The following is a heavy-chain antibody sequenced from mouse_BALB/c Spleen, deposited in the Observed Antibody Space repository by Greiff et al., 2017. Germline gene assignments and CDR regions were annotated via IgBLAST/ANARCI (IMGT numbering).Heavy chain of an antibody. CDR2: IYPGNSDT. V-gene: IGHV1-5*01. J-gene: IGHJ3*01. CDR3: TTAYGSSYAWFAY. D-gene: IGHD1-1*01. Sequence: EVQLVESGTVLARPGASVKMSCKASGYTFTSYWMHWVKQRPGQGLEWIGAIYPGNSDTSYNQKFKGKAKLTAVTSTSTAYMELSSLTNEDSAVYYCTTAYGSSYAWFAYWGQGTLVTVSA. CDR1: GYTFTSYW.